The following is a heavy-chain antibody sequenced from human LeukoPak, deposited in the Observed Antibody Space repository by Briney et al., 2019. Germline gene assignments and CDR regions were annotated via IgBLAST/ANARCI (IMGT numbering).Heavy chain of an antibody. V-gene: IGHV1-8*01. Sequence: ASVKVSCKAFGYTFSSHDINWVRQVPGHGLEWLGWMNPNSGNTGYAQKFQGRVAMTRDSSIGTAYLELSSLSSDDTAVYYCVRGDNVVSTAMLLLRYWGQGTLVAVSS. D-gene: IGHD5-18*01. CDR3: VRGDNVVSTAMLLLRY. CDR2: MNPNSGNT. CDR1: GYTFSSHD. J-gene: IGHJ1*01.